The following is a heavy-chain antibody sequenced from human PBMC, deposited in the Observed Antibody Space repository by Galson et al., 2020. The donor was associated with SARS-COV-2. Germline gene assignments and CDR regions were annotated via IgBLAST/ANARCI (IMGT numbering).Heavy chain of an antibody. V-gene: IGHV3-7*05. D-gene: IGHD3-16*01. J-gene: IGHJ4*02. Sequence: PGGSLRLSCAVSGFTLSTSWINWVRQAPGKGLEWVANINGHGSVKAFVDSVRGRLTISTDNANNIVYLEMTSLRAEDTAVYYCAKAGGPGYLDYWGQGTLVTVSS. CDR1: GFTLSTSW. CDR3: AKAGGPGYLDY. CDR2: INGHGSVK.